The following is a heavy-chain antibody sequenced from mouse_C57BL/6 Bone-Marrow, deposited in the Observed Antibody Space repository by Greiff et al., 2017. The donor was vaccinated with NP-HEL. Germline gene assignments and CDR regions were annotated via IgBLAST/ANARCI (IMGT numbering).Heavy chain of an antibody. CDR2: INPGSGGT. J-gene: IGHJ1*03. V-gene: IGHV1-54*01. CDR1: GYAFTNYL. D-gene: IGHD5-1*01. CDR3: ARYLWWYCDV. Sequence: VQLQQSGAELVRPGTSVKVSCKASGYAFTNYLIEWVKQRPGQGLEWIGVINPGSGGTNYNEKFKGKATLTADKSSSTAYMQLSSLTSEDSAVYFCARYLWWYCDVWGTGTTVTVSS.